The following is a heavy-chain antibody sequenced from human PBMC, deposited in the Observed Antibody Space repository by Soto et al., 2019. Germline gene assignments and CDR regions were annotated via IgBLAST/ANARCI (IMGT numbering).Heavy chain of an antibody. Sequence: SETLSLTCAVSSGSISSSNWWSWVRQPPGKGLEWIGEIYHSGSTNYNPSLKSRVTISVDKSKNQFSLKLSSVTAADTAVYYCARVAYSALWSSGYFDYWGQGTLVTVSS. CDR3: ARVAYSALWSSGYFDY. CDR1: SGSISSSNW. CDR2: IYHSGST. J-gene: IGHJ4*02. D-gene: IGHD3-10*01. V-gene: IGHV4-4*02.